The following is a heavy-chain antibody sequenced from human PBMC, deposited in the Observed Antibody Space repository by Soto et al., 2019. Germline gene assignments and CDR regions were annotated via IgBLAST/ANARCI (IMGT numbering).Heavy chain of an antibody. CDR1: GGSITNSHW. CDR2: IYESGST. V-gene: IGHV4-4*02. J-gene: IGHJ4*02. D-gene: IGHD2-15*01. CDR3: GRDAAYCAGGSCPIDF. Sequence: LSLTCVVSGGSITNSHWWSWVRQPPGKGLEWIGEIYESGSTNYNPSLRSRVTMSMDKSNKQFSLNLRSVTAADTAVYYCGRDAAYCAGGSCPIDFWGRGTLVTSPQ.